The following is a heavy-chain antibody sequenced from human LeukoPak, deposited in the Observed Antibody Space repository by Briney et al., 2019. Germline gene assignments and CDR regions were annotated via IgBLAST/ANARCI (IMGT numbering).Heavy chain of an antibody. D-gene: IGHD2-15*01. V-gene: IGHV4-61*01. Sequence: SETLSLTCTVSGGSVSSGSFYWSWIRQTPGKGLEWIGYIYYTGSTNYNPSLKSRVTISVDTSKNQFSLKLSSVTAADTAVYYCARDTGYCSGGSCYHNYFDFWAREPWSPSPQ. CDR3: ARDTGYCSGGSCYHNYFDF. CDR2: IYYTGST. CDR1: GGSVSSGSFY. J-gene: IGHJ4*02.